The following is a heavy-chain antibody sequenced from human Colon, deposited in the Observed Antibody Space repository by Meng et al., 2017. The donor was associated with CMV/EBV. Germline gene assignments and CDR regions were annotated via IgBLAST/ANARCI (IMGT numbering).Heavy chain of an antibody. J-gene: IGHJ4*02. CDR1: GYTFTSYA. CDR3: ARDSISNSRDYYFDY. D-gene: IGHD4-23*01. CDR2: INPNKGGT. V-gene: IGHV1-2*02. Sequence: ASVKVSCKASGYTFTSYAMHWVRQAPGQRLEWMGWINPNKGGTNYTQYFQGRVTMTRDTAISTVYMDYSSLRSDDAAVYYCARDSISNSRDYYFDYWGQGTMVTVSS.